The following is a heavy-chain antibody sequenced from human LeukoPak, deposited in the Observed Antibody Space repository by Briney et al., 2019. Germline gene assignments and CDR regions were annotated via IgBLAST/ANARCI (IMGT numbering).Heavy chain of an antibody. V-gene: IGHV5-51*01. CDR3: ARRSGNYYGVDY. CDR2: IYPDDSDT. J-gene: IGHJ4*02. CDR1: GYSFASYW. D-gene: IGHD1-26*01. Sequence: GESLKISCKVSGYSFASYWIAWVRQMPGKGLEWMGIIYPDDSDTTYNPSFQGQVTISADKSISTAYLQWSSLKASDTAMYYCARRSGNYYGVDYWGQGTLVTVSS.